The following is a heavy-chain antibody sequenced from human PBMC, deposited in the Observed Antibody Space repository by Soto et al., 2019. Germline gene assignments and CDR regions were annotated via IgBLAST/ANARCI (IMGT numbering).Heavy chain of an antibody. CDR3: ARAMVRGVVGYYGLDV. D-gene: IGHD3-10*01. CDR2: IWNDGKKK. Sequence: QGQLVESGGGVVQPGRPLSLPGARSELIFSNYGFPWVRQAPGKGLKWGAVIWNDGKKKYYAASVKGRFTISRDNSKSTLYLQMNSLRAEDTAVYYCARAMVRGVVGYYGLDVWGQGTTVTVSS. J-gene: IGHJ6*02. V-gene: IGHV3-33*01. CDR1: ELIFSNYG.